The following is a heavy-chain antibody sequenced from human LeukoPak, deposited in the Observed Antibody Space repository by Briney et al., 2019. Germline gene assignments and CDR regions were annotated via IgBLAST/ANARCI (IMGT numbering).Heavy chain of an antibody. CDR2: IYSGYNT. D-gene: IGHD6-13*01. CDR1: GFTFSSYA. J-gene: IGHJ4*02. V-gene: IGHV3-23*03. CDR3: TRAVTASGTDY. Sequence: GGSLRLSCAASGFTFSSYAMSWVRQAPGKGLEWVSVIYSGYNTYYADSVKGRFTISRDNAKNSLYLEMNSLRAEDSAVYYCTRAVTASGTDYWGQGAQVTVSS.